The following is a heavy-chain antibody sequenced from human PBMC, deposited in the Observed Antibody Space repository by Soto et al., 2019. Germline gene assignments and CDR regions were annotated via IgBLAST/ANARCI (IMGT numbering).Heavy chain of an antibody. V-gene: IGHV3-23*01. CDR1: GFTFSSYA. D-gene: IGHD2-8*01. Sequence: GGSLRLSCAASGFTFSSYAMSWVRQAPGKGLEWVSAISGSGGSTYYADSVKGRFTISRDNSKNTLYLQMNSLRAEDTAVYYCAKDKGYCTNGVCYTYAGVAAGELDYWGQGTLVTVSS. J-gene: IGHJ4*02. CDR3: AKDKGYCTNGVCYTYAGVAAGELDY. CDR2: ISGSGGST.